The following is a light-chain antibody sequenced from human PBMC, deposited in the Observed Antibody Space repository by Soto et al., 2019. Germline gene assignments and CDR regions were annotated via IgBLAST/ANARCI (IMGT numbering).Light chain of an antibody. Sequence: SYELTQPPSGSVXXXXTAXXXXXGDKLGDKYACWYQQKPGQSPVLVIYPDTKRPSGVPERFSGSNSGNTVTLTISGAQAMDEADYSYQTWDNGIAVFGGGTKLTVL. J-gene: IGLJ3*02. CDR3: QTWDNGIAV. V-gene: IGLV3-1*01. CDR2: PDT. CDR1: KLGDKY.